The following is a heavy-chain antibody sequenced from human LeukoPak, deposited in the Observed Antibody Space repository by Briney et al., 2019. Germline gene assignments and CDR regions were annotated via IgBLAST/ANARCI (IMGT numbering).Heavy chain of an antibody. D-gene: IGHD2-2*01. CDR2: IYTSGST. CDR3: ARGRYCSSTSCYRNWFDP. Sequence: SETLSLTCTVSGGSISSYYWSWIRQPAGKGLEWIGRIYTSGSTNYNPSLKSRVTISVDTSKNQFSLKLSSVTAADTAVYYCARGRYCSSTSCYRNWFDPWGQGTLVTVSS. V-gene: IGHV4-4*07. J-gene: IGHJ5*02. CDR1: GGSISSYY.